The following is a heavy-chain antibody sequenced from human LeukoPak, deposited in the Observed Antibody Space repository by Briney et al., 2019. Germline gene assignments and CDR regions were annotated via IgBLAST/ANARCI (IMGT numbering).Heavy chain of an antibody. D-gene: IGHD1-20*01. V-gene: IGHV3-9*01. CDR3: ARLYNWNPDDY. CDR1: GFTFDDYA. Sequence: GGSLRLSCAASGFTFDDYAMHWVRQAPGKGLEWVSGISWNSGSIGYAGSVKGRFTISRDNAKNSLYLQMNSLRAEDTAVYYCARLYNWNPDDYWGQGTLVTVSS. CDR2: ISWNSGSI. J-gene: IGHJ4*02.